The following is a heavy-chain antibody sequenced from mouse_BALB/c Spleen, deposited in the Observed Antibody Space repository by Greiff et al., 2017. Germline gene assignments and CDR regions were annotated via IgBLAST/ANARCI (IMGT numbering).Heavy chain of an antibody. J-gene: IGHJ1*01. D-gene: IGHD2-10*02. CDR1: GFTFSSFG. CDR3: AREAYAFDV. V-gene: IGHV5-17*02. Sequence: EVKLVESGGGLVQPGGSRKLSCAASGFTFSSFGMHWVRQAPEKGLEWVAYISSGSSTIYYADTVKGRFTISRDNPKNTLFLQMTSLRSEDTAMYYCAREAYAFDVWGAGTTVTVSA. CDR2: ISSGSSTI.